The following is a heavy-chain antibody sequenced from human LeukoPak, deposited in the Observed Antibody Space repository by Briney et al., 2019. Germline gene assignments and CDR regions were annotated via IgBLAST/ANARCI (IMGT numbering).Heavy chain of an antibody. D-gene: IGHD4-17*01. CDR2: TNPNSGGT. CDR3: ARDLGDYGDYYYYYYMDV. V-gene: IGHV1-2*02. Sequence: GASVKVSCKASGYTFTGYYMHWVRQAPGQGLEWMGWTNPNSGGTNYAQKFQGRVTMTRDTSISTAYMELSRLRSDDTAVYYCARDLGDYGDYYYYYYMDVWGKGTTVTVSS. J-gene: IGHJ6*03. CDR1: GYTFTGYY.